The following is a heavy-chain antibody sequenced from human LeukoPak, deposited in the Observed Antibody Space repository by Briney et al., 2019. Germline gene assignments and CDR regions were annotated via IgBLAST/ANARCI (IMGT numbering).Heavy chain of an antibody. V-gene: IGHV1-24*01. Sequence: ASVKVSCKISGDTLAKLSIHWVRQAHGKGLEWIGGVDPEDDETIYAQQFHGRVTMSEDTSTDTAYMDLSSLTSEDTAMYYCVTGLLYNWRTFEYWGQGALVSVSS. D-gene: IGHD1-20*01. CDR2: VDPEDDET. J-gene: IGHJ4*02. CDR3: VTGLLYNWRTFEY. CDR1: GDTLAKLS.